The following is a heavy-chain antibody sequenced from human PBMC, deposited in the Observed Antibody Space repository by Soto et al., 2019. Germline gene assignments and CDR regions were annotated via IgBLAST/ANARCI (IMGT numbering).Heavy chain of an antibody. CDR1: GGSISSYY. D-gene: IGHD2-21*02. CDR3: ATRYETASGMDV. CDR2: FYYNGNT. V-gene: IGHV4-59*08. Sequence: PSETLSLTCTVSGGSISSYYWSWIRQPPGKGLEWIGYFYYNGNTNYNPSLKSRVTILVDTSKNQFSLKLSSVTAADTAVYYCATRYETASGMDVWGQGTTVTVS. J-gene: IGHJ6*02.